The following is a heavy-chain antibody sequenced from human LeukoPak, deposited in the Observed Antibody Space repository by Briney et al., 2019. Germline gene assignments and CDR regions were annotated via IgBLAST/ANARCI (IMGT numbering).Heavy chain of an antibody. CDR2: MYYSGST. Sequence: SETLSLTCTVSGGSISSYYWSWIRQPPGKGLEWIGYMYYSGSTNYNPSLKSRVTISVDTSKNQFSLKLSSVTAADTAVYYCARPYYYDSSGYPLWGQGTLVTVSS. CDR3: ARPYYYDSSGYPL. V-gene: IGHV4-59*12. J-gene: IGHJ4*02. D-gene: IGHD3-22*01. CDR1: GGSISSYY.